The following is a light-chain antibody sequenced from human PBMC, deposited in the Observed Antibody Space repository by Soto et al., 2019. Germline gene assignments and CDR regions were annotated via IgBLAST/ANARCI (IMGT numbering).Light chain of an antibody. CDR2: GAS. Sequence: MTQSPSTLSASVGDRVTITCRSSQSISSWLAWYQQKPGQAPRLLIYGASTTATGIPARFSGSGSGTDFTLTISSLQSEDFAVYYCQQYNNWPPITFGQGTRLEI. CDR3: QQYNNWPPIT. CDR1: QSISSW. V-gene: IGKV3-15*01. J-gene: IGKJ5*01.